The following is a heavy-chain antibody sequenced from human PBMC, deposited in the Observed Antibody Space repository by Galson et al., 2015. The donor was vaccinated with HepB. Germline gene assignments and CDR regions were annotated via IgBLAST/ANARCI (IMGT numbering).Heavy chain of an antibody. Sequence: PVKVSCKASGYTFNSYVISWVRQAPGQGLEWMGWISAYNGNTNYAQKLQGRVTMTTDTSTSTAYMELRSLRSDDTAAYYCARAWRKSGYIDYWGQGTLVTVSS. CDR2: ISAYNGNT. J-gene: IGHJ4*02. V-gene: IGHV1-18*01. CDR3: ARAWRKSGYIDY. D-gene: IGHD1-14*01. CDR1: GYTFNSYV.